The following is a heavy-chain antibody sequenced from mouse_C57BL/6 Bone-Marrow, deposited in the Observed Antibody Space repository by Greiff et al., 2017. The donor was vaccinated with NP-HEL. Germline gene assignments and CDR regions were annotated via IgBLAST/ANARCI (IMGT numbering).Heavy chain of an antibody. CDR3: SYGYYVPWFAY. V-gene: IGHV1-7*01. Sequence: VQLQQSGAELAKPGASVKPSCKASGYTFTSYWMHWVKQRPGQGLEWIGYINPSSGYTKYNQKFKDKATLTADKSSSTAYMQLSSLTYEDSAVYYCSYGYYVPWFAYWGQGTLVTVSA. CDR2: INPSSGYT. J-gene: IGHJ3*01. D-gene: IGHD2-3*01. CDR1: GYTFTSYW.